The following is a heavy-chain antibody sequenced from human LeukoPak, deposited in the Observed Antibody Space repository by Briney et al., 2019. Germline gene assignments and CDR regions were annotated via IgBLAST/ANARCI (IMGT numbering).Heavy chain of an antibody. Sequence: GASVKVSCEASGGTFSSYAISWVRQAPGQGLEWMGRIIPILGIANYAQKFQGRVTITADKSTSTAYMELSSLRSEDTAVYYCASRSAAGHTQFNYWGQGTLVTVSS. J-gene: IGHJ4*02. CDR2: IIPILGIA. CDR1: GGTFSSYA. D-gene: IGHD6-13*01. V-gene: IGHV1-69*04. CDR3: ASRSAAGHTQFNY.